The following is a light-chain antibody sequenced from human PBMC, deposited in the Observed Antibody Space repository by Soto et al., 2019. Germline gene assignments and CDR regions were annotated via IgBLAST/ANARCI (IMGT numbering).Light chain of an antibody. Sequence: EIVMTQSPATLSVSPGEGATLSCRASESVSSNLAWYQQKPGQAPRLLIYDASTRATGVPARFSGSGSGTEFTLTISSLQSEDFATYYCQQTYSAPFTFGPGTKVDVK. CDR3: QQTYSAPFT. CDR1: ESVSSN. J-gene: IGKJ3*01. CDR2: DAS. V-gene: IGKV3-15*01.